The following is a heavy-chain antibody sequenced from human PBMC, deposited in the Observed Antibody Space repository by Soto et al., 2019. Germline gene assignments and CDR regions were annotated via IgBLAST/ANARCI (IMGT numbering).Heavy chain of an antibody. CDR3: ARDGGGTFDWLSNNYYYYGMDV. CDR1: GGSISSYY. Sequence: TCIVSGGSISSYYWSWIRQPPGKGLEWIGYIYYSGSTNYNPSLKSRVTISVDTSKNQFSLKLSSVTAADTAVYYCARDGGGTFDWLSNNYYYYGMDVWGQGTTVTVSS. J-gene: IGHJ6*01. D-gene: IGHD3-9*01. CDR2: IYYSGST. V-gene: IGHV4-59*01.